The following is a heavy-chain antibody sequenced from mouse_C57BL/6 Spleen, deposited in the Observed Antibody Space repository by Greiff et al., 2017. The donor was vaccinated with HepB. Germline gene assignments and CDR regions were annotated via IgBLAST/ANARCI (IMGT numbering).Heavy chain of an antibody. V-gene: IGHV5-17*01. J-gene: IGHJ2*01. CDR3: ARRDDYDWSFDY. CDR2: ISSGSSTI. Sequence: EVQLQESGGGLVKPGGSLKLSCAASGFTFSDYGMHWVRQAPEKGLEWVAYISSGSSTIYYADTVKGRFTISRDNAKNTLFLQMTSLRSEDTAMYYCARRDDYDWSFDYWGQGTTLTVSS. D-gene: IGHD2-4*01. CDR1: GFTFSDYG.